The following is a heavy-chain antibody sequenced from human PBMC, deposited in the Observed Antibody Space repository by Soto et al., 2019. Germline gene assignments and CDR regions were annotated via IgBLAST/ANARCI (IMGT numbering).Heavy chain of an antibody. CDR2: INHSGST. J-gene: IGHJ4*02. Sequence: SETLSLTCAVYGGSFSGYYWSWIRQPPGKGLEWIGEINHSGSTNYNPSLKSRVTISVDTSKNQFSLKLSSVTAADTAVYYCARGRLNYYGSGSPRGSEFAYWGQGTLVTVSS. CDR1: GGSFSGYY. D-gene: IGHD3-10*01. V-gene: IGHV4-34*01. CDR3: ARGRLNYYGSGSPRGSEFAY.